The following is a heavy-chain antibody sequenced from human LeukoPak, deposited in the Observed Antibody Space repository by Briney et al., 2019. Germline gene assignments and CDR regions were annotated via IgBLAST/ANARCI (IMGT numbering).Heavy chain of an antibody. V-gene: IGHV4-34*01. CDR1: GGSFSGYC. D-gene: IGHD2-2*01. CDR2: INHSGST. J-gene: IGHJ5*02. CDR3: ASGGYQLLASWFDP. Sequence: PPETLSLTCAVYGGSFSGYCWSWIRQPPGKGLEWIGEINHSGSTNYNPSLKSRVTISVDTSKNQFSLKLSSVTAADTAVYYCASGGYQLLASWFDPWGQGTLVTVSS.